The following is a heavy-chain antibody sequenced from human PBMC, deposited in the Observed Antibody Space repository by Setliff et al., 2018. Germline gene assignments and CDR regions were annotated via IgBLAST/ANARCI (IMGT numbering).Heavy chain of an antibody. CDR2: IYYPGDT. CDR1: GASLNSGTYY. J-gene: IGHJ6*03. D-gene: IGHD3-3*01. Sequence: ASETLSLTCTVSGASLNSGTYYWGWIRQPPGKGLEWIGRIYYPGDTYYNASLKGRLTISVDMAQNQFSLRLTSVTAADTAVYYCARMSGFQYIDVWDKGTTVTVSS. V-gene: IGHV4-39*01. CDR3: ARMSGFQYIDV.